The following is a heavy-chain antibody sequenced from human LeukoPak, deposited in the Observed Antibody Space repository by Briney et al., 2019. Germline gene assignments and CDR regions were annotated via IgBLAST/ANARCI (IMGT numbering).Heavy chain of an antibody. CDR3: ARGGWYYFDH. D-gene: IGHD6-19*01. CDR1: GYTFTNYC. V-gene: IGHV1-46*01. CDR2: INPSGGTT. Sequence: ASVKVSCKTSGYTFTNYCIHWVRQAPGQGLEWVGIINPSGGTTSYAQKFRGRVAMTRDTSTSTVYMELSSLSSEDTAVYSCARGGWYYFDHWGQGSLVTVSS. J-gene: IGHJ4*02.